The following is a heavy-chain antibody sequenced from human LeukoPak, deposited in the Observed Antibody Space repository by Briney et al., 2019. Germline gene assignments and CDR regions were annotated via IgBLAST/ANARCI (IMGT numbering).Heavy chain of an antibody. Sequence: GSLQLSCAASGFTFSSYAMHWVRQAPGKGLEWVAVMSYDGTSEYYADSVRGRFTISRDHPQNMLHLQMNSLRDEDTALYYCVRDRRDGKTLAYQFDCWGQGTLVTVSS. J-gene: IGHJ4*02. CDR2: MSYDGTSE. V-gene: IGHV3-30-3*01. CDR3: VRDRRDGKTLAYQFDC. CDR1: GFTFSSYA. D-gene: IGHD5-24*01.